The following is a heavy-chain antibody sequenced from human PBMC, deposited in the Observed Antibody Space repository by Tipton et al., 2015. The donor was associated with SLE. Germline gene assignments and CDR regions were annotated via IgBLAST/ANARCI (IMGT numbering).Heavy chain of an antibody. D-gene: IGHD2-2*01. V-gene: IGHV3-48*03. CDR2: ISNSGSTI. J-gene: IGHJ6*03. Sequence: GSLRLSCAASGFTFSNYEMNWVRQAPGKGLEWVSYISNSGSTIYFADSVKGRFTISRDNANNSLYLQMNSLRAEDTAVYYCARPGQYCIGISCFKSHYYNYYMDVWGKGTTVTVSS. CDR1: GFTFSNYE. CDR3: ARPGQYCIGISCFKSHYYNYYMDV.